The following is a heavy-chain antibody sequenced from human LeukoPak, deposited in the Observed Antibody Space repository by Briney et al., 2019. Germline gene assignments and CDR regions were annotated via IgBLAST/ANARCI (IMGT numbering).Heavy chain of an antibody. D-gene: IGHD3-3*01. J-gene: IGHJ4*02. V-gene: IGHV3-23*01. CDR1: GFTFSSYA. CDR2: ISGSGGST. Sequence: GGSLRLSCAASGFTFSSYAMSWVRQAPGKGLEWASAISGSGGSTYYADSVKGRFTISRDNSKNTLYLQMNSLRAEDTAVYYCAILEGLWSGYTMDPICYWGQGTLVTVSS. CDR3: AILEGLWSGYTMDPICY.